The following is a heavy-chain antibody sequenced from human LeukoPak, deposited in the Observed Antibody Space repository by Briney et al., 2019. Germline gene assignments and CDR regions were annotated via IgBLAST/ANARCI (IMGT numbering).Heavy chain of an antibody. CDR3: ARETTGAGTARPFDY. V-gene: IGHV4-4*07. CDR2: IYSSGST. CDR1: GGSISNVY. Sequence: SETLSLTCTVSGGSISNVYWSWIRQPAGKILEWIGRIYSSGSTNYNPSLKSRVTMSLDTSKNQFSLKLSSVTAADTAVYFCARETTGAGTARPFDYWGQGTLVTVSS. J-gene: IGHJ4*02. D-gene: IGHD6-13*01.